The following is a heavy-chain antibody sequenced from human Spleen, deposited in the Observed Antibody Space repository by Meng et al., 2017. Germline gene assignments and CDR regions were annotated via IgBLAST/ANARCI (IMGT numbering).Heavy chain of an antibody. J-gene: IGHJ4*02. CDR1: GGSFSGYY. D-gene: IGHD4-11*01. Sequence: QVQLQQWGAGLLKTSATLSLTCAVYGGSFSGYYWSWIRQPPGKGLEWIGEINHSGSTNYNPSLKSRVTISVDTSKNQFSLKLSSVTAADTAVYYCARGPTTMAHDFDYWGQGTLVTVSS. CDR2: INHSGST. V-gene: IGHV4-34*01. CDR3: ARGPTTMAHDFDY.